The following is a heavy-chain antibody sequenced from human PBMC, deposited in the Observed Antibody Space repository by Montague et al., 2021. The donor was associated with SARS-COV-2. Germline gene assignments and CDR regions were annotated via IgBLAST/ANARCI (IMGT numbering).Heavy chain of an antibody. D-gene: IGHD3/OR15-3a*01. CDR3: ATGINYDDFLSLQS. CDR2: ILHTEST. J-gene: IGHJ4*02. Sequence: SETLSLTCTVSGGSIESDNWWSWVRQTPGKGLEWMGEILHTESTNFNPSLKTRVAMSVDKSRNQFSLKLTSLTAADTAVYYCATGINYDDFLSLQSWGQGALVIVSS. CDR1: GGSIESDNW. V-gene: IGHV4-4*02.